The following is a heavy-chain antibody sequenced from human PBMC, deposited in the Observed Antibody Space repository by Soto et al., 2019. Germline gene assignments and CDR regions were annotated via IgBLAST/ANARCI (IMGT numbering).Heavy chain of an antibody. CDR3: THSLRDYFPY. Sequence: QVQLQESGPGLVKPSESLSLTCTVSGGSVSSGSYYWTWIRQPPGKGLEWIGYIRSSGSTEYNPSLKSRVPISIDTSKNQFSLNLRSLTAADAAVYYCTHSLRDYFPYWGQGALVTVSS. CDR2: IRSSGST. V-gene: IGHV4-61*01. CDR1: GGSVSSGSYY. D-gene: IGHD3-10*01. J-gene: IGHJ4*02.